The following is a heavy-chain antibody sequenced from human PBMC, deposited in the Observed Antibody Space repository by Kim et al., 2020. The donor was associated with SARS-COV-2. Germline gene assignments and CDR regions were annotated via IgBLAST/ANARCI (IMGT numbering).Heavy chain of an antibody. CDR3: ATVFPATPQYYYGSGSYYSSYYYGMDV. Sequence: ASVKVSCKVSGYTLTELSMHWVRQAPGKGLEWMGGFDPEDGETIYAQKFQGRVTMTEDTSTDTAYMELSSLRSEDTAVYYCATVFPATPQYYYGSGSYYSSYYYGMDVWGQGTTVTVSS. CDR1: GYTLTELS. J-gene: IGHJ6*02. D-gene: IGHD3-10*01. CDR2: FDPEDGET. V-gene: IGHV1-24*01.